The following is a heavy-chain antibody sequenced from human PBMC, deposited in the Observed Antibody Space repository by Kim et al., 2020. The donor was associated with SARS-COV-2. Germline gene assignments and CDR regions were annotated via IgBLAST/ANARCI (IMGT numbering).Heavy chain of an antibody. J-gene: IGHJ2*01. V-gene: IGHV3-48*03. D-gene: IGHD3-22*01. Sequence: VKGRFTISRDNAKNSLYLQMNSLRAEDTAVYYCARVVHYYDSSGRRYFDLWGRGTLVTVSS. CDR3: ARVVHYYDSSGRRYFDL.